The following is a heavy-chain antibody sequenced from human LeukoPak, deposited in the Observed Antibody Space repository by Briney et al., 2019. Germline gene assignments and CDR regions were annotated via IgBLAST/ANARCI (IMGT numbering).Heavy chain of an antibody. CDR1: GFTFSSYS. V-gene: IGHV3-21*01. Sequence: GGSLRLSCAASGFTFSSYSMNWVRQAPGKGLEWVSSISSSSSYIYYADSVKGRFTISRDNAKNSLYLQMNSLRAEDTAVYCCARDFLAAVVTVYFDYWGQGTLVTVSS. CDR3: ARDFLAAVVTVYFDY. D-gene: IGHD2-21*02. J-gene: IGHJ4*02. CDR2: ISSSSSYI.